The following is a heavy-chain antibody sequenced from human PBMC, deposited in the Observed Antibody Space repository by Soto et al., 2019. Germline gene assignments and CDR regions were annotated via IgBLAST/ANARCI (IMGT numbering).Heavy chain of an antibody. D-gene: IGHD3-9*01. Sequence: PGGSLRLSCAASRFTFSSYWMSWFRQAPGKGLEWVANINQDGSEKYYVGSVKGRFTISRDNAKNSLYLQMNSLRAEDTAVYYCARKSSRWADFDGSFDYWGQGTLVTVSS. J-gene: IGHJ4*02. CDR2: INQDGSEK. V-gene: IGHV3-7*01. CDR1: RFTFSSYW. CDR3: ARKSSRWADFDGSFDY.